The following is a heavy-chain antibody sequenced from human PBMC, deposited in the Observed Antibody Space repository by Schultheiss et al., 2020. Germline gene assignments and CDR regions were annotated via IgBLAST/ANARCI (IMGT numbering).Heavy chain of an antibody. J-gene: IGHJ3*02. D-gene: IGHD3-10*01. V-gene: IGHV3-23*01. CDR2: ISGSGGST. CDR1: GFTFSSYA. Sequence: GGSLRLSCAASGFTFSSYAMSWVRQAPGKGLEWVSAISGSGGSTYYADSVKGRFTISRDNSKNTLYLQMNSLRAEDTAVYYCAKDYHGSGSYYIGAFDIWGQGTMVTVSS. CDR3: AKDYHGSGSYYIGAFDI.